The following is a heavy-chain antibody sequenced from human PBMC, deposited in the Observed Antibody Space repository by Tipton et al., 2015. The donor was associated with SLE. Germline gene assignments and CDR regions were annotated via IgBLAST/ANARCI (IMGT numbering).Heavy chain of an antibody. CDR1: GGSISSGSYY. J-gene: IGHJ6*02. CDR2: IYTSGST. V-gene: IGHV4-61*02. D-gene: IGHD2-15*01. Sequence: TLSLTCTVSGGSISSGSYYWSWIRQPAGKGLEWIGRIYTSGSTNYNPSLKSRVTISLDTSKNQFSLRLSSVTAADTAVYFCARSRGLGSCSGDNCYDYYFGMDVWGQGTTVTVSS. CDR3: ARSRGLGSCSGDNCYDYYFGMDV.